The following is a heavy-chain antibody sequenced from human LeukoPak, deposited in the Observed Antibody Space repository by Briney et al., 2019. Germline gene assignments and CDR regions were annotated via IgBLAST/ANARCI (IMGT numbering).Heavy chain of an antibody. CDR1: GFTFSSYA. V-gene: IGHV3-30-3*01. CDR2: ISYDGSNK. CDR3: ARETYYYGSGMNWFDP. D-gene: IGHD3-10*01. Sequence: QPGRSLRLSCAASGFTFSSYAMHWVRQAPGKGLEWVAVISYDGSNKYYADSVKGRFTISRDNSKNTLYLQMNSLRAEGTAVYYCARETYYYGSGMNWFDPWGQGTLVTVSS. J-gene: IGHJ5*02.